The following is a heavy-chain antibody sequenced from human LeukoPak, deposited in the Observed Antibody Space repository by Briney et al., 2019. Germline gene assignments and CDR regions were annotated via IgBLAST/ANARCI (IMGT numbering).Heavy chain of an antibody. D-gene: IGHD6-13*01. V-gene: IGHV1-2*02. J-gene: IGHJ4*02. Sequence: ASVKVSCKASGYTFTSYYMHWVRQAPGQGLEWMGWINPNSGGTNYAQKFQGRVTMTRDTSISTAYMELSRLRSDDTAVYYCASSSSWYVYFDYWGQGTLVTVSS. CDR3: ASSSSWYVYFDY. CDR2: INPNSGGT. CDR1: GYTFTSYY.